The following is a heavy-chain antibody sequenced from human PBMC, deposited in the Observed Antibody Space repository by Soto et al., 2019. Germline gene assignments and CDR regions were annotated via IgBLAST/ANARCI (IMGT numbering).Heavy chain of an antibody. CDR3: ARAHQLFVPAAVPYLYVLDV. J-gene: IGHJ6*02. CDR1: GYTFTSYG. V-gene: IGHV1-18*01. Sequence: QVQLVQSGAEVKKPGASVKVSCKSSGYTFTSYGISWMRLAPGQGLECMGWISVYNGNTNYAQNFQGRVTMTTDTSTSTAYMELRSLRSDDAAVYYCARAHQLFVPAAVPYLYVLDVWGQGTTVTVSS. CDR2: ISVYNGNT. D-gene: IGHD2-2*02.